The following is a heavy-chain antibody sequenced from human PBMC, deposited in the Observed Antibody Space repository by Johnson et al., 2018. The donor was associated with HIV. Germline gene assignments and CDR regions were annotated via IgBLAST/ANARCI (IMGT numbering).Heavy chain of an antibody. CDR2: IRSSGSTI. Sequence: QVQLVESGGGLVKPGGSLRLSCAASGFTFSDYYMSWIRPAPGQGLEWVSYIRSSGSTIYYAASVKGRFTISRDNSKNTLYLQMNSLRVEDTAVSYCAKGEQLVISRKGHDAFDIWGQGTMVTVSS. CDR3: AKGEQLVISRKGHDAFDI. V-gene: IGHV3-11*04. D-gene: IGHD6-6*01. J-gene: IGHJ3*02. CDR1: GFTFSDYY.